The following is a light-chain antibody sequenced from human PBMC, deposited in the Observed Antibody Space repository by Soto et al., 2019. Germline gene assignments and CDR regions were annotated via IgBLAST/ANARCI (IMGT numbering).Light chain of an antibody. Sequence: QSVLTQPPSASGSPGQSVTISCTGTSSDVGGYNYVSWYQQHPGKAPKLMIYEASKRPSGVPDRFSGSKSGNTASLTVSGLQGEDEADYYCSSYAGSNNFVFGTGTKLTVL. V-gene: IGLV2-8*01. CDR3: SSYAGSNNFV. CDR2: EAS. CDR1: SSDVGGYNY. J-gene: IGLJ1*01.